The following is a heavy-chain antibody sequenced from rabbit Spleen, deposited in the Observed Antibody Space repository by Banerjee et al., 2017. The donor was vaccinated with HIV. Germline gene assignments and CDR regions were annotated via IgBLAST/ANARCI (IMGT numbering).Heavy chain of an antibody. CDR1: GFSFSSGYD. J-gene: IGHJ6*01. Sequence: QEQLEESGGGLVQPEGSLTLTCKASGFSFSSGYDMCWVRQAPGKGLEWIASIYAGSSGATYSATWAKGRFTISKTSSTTVTLQMTSLTVADTATYFCARDAGTSFSTYGMDLWGPGTLVTVS. CDR2: IYAGSSGAT. D-gene: IGHD8-1*01. V-gene: IGHV1S45*01. CDR3: ARDAGTSFSTYGMDL.